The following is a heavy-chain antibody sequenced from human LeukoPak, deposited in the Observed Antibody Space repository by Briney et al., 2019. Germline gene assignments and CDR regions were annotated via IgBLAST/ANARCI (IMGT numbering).Heavy chain of an antibody. CDR2: IYYSGST. CDR3: ARRVVPTPQAWFDP. V-gene: IGHV4-59*12. D-gene: IGHD2-2*01. CDR1: GGSISSYY. Sequence: SETLPLTCTVSGGSISSYYWSWIRQPPGKGLEWIGYIYYSGSTNYNPSLKSRVTISVDTSKNQFSLKLSSVTAADTAVYYCARRVVPTPQAWFDPWGQGTLVTVSS. J-gene: IGHJ5*02.